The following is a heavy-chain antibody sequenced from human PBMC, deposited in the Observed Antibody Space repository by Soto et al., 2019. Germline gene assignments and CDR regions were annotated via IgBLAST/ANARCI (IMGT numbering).Heavy chain of an antibody. J-gene: IGHJ4*02. Sequence: GGSLRLSCAASGFTFSSYAMSWVRQAPGKGLEWVSAISGSGGSTYYADSVKGRFTISRDNSKNTLYLQMNSLRAKDTAVYYCAKSSTGYSYLDYWGQGTLVTVSS. D-gene: IGHD5-18*01. CDR1: GFTFSSYA. CDR3: AKSSTGYSYLDY. V-gene: IGHV3-23*01. CDR2: ISGSGGST.